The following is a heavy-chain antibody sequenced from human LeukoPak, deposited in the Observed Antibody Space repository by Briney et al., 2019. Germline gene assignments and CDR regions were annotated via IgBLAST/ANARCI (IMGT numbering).Heavy chain of an antibody. Sequence: GGSLRLSCAASGFTFPDAWMHWVRQAPWKGREWVGRIKNRNRGRTTDYTAPVKGRFTISRDDSRDTVYLQMNSLKTDDTAVYYCVTDGGQLPYYFTYWGQGTLVTVSS. V-gene: IGHV3-15*01. CDR1: GFTFPDAW. CDR3: VTDGGQLPYYFTY. J-gene: IGHJ1*01. D-gene: IGHD3-10*01. CDR2: IKNRNRGRTT.